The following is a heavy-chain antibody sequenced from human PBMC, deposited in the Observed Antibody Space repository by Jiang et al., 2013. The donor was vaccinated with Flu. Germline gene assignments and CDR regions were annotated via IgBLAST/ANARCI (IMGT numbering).Heavy chain of an antibody. V-gene: IGHV1-3*01. J-gene: IGHJ2*01. CDR2: INAGNGNT. D-gene: IGHD5-12*01. CDR3: ARDQHLGGFYWYFDL. Sequence: EWMGWINAGNGNTKYSQKFQDRVTLTRDTSASTAYVELSSLRSEDTAVYYCARDQHLGGFYWYFDLWGRGTLVTVSS.